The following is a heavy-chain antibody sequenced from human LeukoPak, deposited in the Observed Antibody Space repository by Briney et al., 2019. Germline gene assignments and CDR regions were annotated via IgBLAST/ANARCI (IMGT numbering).Heavy chain of an antibody. D-gene: IGHD4-17*01. J-gene: IGHJ2*01. CDR3: ARDGTLDYGDYISWYFDL. Sequence: GGSLRLSCAASGFTFSSYGMHWVRQAPGKGLEWVAFIRYDGSNKYYADSVKGRFTISRDNAKNSLYLQMNSLRAEDTAVYYCARDGTLDYGDYISWYFDLWGRGTLVTVSS. V-gene: IGHV3-30*02. CDR2: IRYDGSNK. CDR1: GFTFSSYG.